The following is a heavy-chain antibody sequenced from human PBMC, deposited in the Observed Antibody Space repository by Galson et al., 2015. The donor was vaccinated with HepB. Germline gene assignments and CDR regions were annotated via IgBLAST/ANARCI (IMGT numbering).Heavy chain of an antibody. CDR1: GGSFSGYY. D-gene: IGHD3-22*01. Sequence: ETLSLTCAVYGGSFSGYYWSWIRQPPGKGLEWIGEINHSGSTNYNPSLKSRVTISVDTSKNQFSLKLSSVTAADTAVYYCARGQYYYDSSGSILGYYFDYWGQGTLVTVSS. CDR2: INHSGST. CDR3: ARGQYYYDSSGSILGYYFDY. V-gene: IGHV4-34*01. J-gene: IGHJ4*02.